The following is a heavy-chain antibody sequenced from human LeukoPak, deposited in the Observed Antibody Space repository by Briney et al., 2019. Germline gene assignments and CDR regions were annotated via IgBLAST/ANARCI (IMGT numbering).Heavy chain of an antibody. V-gene: IGHV4-59*12. CDR2: IYYSGST. CDR3: ARDLASGITLY. CDR1: GGSISSYY. Sequence: PSETLSLTCTVSGGSISSYYWSWIRQPPGKGLEWIGYIYYSGSTNYNPSLKSRVTISVDKSKNQFSLKLSSVTAADTAVYYCARDLASGITLYWGQGTLVTVSS. D-gene: IGHD3-10*01. J-gene: IGHJ4*02.